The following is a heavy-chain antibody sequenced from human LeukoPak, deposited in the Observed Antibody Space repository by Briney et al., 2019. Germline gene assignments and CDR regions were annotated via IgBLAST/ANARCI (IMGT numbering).Heavy chain of an antibody. CDR3: ARISGDFGHLGDP. Sequence: ASVKVSCTASGYTFTKYAMNWVRQAPGHGLEWMGWINAKTGNPTYAQGFTGRLVFSLDTSVSTAYLQINNLRVEDTAVYYCARISGDFGHLGDPWGQGTLVTVSS. CDR1: GYTFTKYA. V-gene: IGHV7-4-1*02. J-gene: IGHJ5*02. D-gene: IGHD3-16*01. CDR2: INAKTGNP.